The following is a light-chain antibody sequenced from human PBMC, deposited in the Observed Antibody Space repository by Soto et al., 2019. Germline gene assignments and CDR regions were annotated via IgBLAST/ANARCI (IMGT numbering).Light chain of an antibody. CDR3: CSYAGSSTLV. CDR1: SSDVGSYKF. V-gene: IGLV2-23*01. Sequence: QSALTQPASVSGSPGQSITISWTGTSSDVGSYKFVSWYQQHPGKAPKLMIYEGSKRPSGVSNRFSGSKSGNTASLTISGLQAEDEADYYCCSYAGSSTLVFGGGTKLTVL. J-gene: IGLJ2*01. CDR2: EGS.